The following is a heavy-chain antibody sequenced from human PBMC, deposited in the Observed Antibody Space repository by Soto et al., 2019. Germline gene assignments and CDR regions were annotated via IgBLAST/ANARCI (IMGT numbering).Heavy chain of an antibody. CDR1: GGSISSDY. CDR2: FYNSGTT. CDR3: ARVPDR. D-gene: IGHD2-2*01. Sequence: PSETLSLTCTVSGGSISSDYWSWIRQPPGKRLEWIGNFYNSGTTNYNPSLNSRVTISLDTSKNQFFLKLTSVTAADTAVYYCARVPDRWGQGTLVTSPQ. J-gene: IGHJ5*02. V-gene: IGHV4-59*01.